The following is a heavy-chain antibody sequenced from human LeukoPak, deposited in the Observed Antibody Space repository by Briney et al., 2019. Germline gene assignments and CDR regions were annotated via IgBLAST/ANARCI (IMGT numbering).Heavy chain of an antibody. CDR2: IYPDGSER. J-gene: IGHJ4*02. CDR1: GFIFSTSW. CDR3: VRWNY. Sequence: TGGSLRLSCAASGFIFSTSWMSWVRRAPGKGLEWVATIYPDGSERYYVDSVKGRFTISRDNAKNSLFLHMNSLRAEETAVYYCVRWNYWGQGTLVTVSS. V-gene: IGHV3-7*01.